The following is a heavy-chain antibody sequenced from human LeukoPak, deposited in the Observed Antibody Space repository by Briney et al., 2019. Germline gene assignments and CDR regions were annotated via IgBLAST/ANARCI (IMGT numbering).Heavy chain of an antibody. CDR3: AKDRTYYYDSSGPC. J-gene: IGHJ3*01. CDR1: GFTVSSNY. V-gene: IGHV3-53*01. CDR2: INSGGST. Sequence: PGGSLRLSCAASGFTVSSNYMSWVRQAPGKGLEWVSVINSGGSTYYADSVKGRFTISRDNSKNTLYLQMNSLRAEDTAVYYCAKDRTYYYDSSGPCWGQGTMVTVSS. D-gene: IGHD3-22*01.